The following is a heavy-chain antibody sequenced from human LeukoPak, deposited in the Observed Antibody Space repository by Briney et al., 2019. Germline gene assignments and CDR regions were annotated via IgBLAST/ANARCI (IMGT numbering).Heavy chain of an antibody. CDR3: ARDGGSYQFDY. CDR1: GFTFSSYA. J-gene: IGHJ4*02. Sequence: GGSLRLSCAASGFTFSSYAMSWVRQAPGKGLEWVSAISGSGGSTYYADSVKGRFTISRDNSKNMLYLQLNSLRDEETAVYYCARDGGSYQFDYWGQGTLVTVSS. V-gene: IGHV3-23*01. D-gene: IGHD1-26*01. CDR2: ISGSGGST.